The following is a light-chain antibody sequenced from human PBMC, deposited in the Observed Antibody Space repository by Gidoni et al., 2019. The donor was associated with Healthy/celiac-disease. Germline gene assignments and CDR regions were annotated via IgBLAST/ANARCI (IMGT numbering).Light chain of an antibody. CDR3: QQSYSTPPFT. V-gene: IGKV1-39*01. CDR2: AAS. CDR1: QSISSY. J-gene: IGKJ3*01. Sequence: DIQMTQSPSSLSASVGDRVTITCRASQSISSYLNWYQQKPGKAPKLLIYAASSWQSGVPSRFSGSGSGTDFTLTISSLQPEDFATYYCQQSYSTPPFTFGPGTKVEIK.